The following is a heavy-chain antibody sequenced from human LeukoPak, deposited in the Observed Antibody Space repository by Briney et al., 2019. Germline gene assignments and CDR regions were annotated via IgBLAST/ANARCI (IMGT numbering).Heavy chain of an antibody. D-gene: IGHD1-26*01. Sequence: GGSLRLSCAASGFTFSSYTMHWVRQAPGKGLEYVSAIISHGGNTHYTSSVKGRFTLSRDNSKNTLYLQMGSLRADDMAVYYCARVRMGATVSDYYYYYMDVWGKGTTVTVSS. CDR2: IISHGGNT. V-gene: IGHV3-64*01. CDR1: GFTFSSYT. CDR3: ARVRMGATVSDYYYYYMDV. J-gene: IGHJ6*03.